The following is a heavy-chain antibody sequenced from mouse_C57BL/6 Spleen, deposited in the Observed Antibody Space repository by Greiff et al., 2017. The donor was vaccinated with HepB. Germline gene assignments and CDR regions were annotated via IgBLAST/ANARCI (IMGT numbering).Heavy chain of an antibody. CDR1: GFTFSDYY. CDR3: ARAPYYSKTYYFDY. J-gene: IGHJ2*01. CDR2: INYDGSST. D-gene: IGHD2-5*01. V-gene: IGHV5-16*01. Sequence: EVKLQESEGGLVQPGRSMKLSCTASGFTFSDYYMAWVRQVPEKGLEWVANINYDGSSTYYLDSLKSRFIISRDNAKNILYLQMSSLKFEDTATYYCARAPYYSKTYYFDYWGQGTTLTVSS.